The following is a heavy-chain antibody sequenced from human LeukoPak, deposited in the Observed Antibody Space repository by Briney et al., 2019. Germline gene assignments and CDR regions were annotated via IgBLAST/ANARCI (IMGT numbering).Heavy chain of an antibody. CDR3: ARVRDGYNDAYDI. D-gene: IGHD5-24*01. J-gene: IGHJ3*02. V-gene: IGHV1-46*01. CDR2: IIPSDGFT. Sequence: ASVKVSCKASGYTFSTYYVHWVRQAPGQGLEWMGMIIPSDGFTSYAQKFQGRVTMTGDTSTSTVYMELSSLRSEDTAVYYCARVRDGYNDAYDIWGQGTMVTVTS. CDR1: GYTFSTYY.